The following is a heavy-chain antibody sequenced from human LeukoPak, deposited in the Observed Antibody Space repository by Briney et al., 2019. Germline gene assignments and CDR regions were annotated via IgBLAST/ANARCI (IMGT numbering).Heavy chain of an antibody. D-gene: IGHD4-11*01. Sequence: GGSLRLSCAASGFTFSSSAMSWVRQAPGKGLEWVSAISNNGGYTYYADSVQGRFTISRDNSKSTLCLQMNSLRAEDTAVYYCAKDLTVHDYSFDYWGQGTLVTVSS. V-gene: IGHV3-23*01. J-gene: IGHJ4*02. CDR3: AKDLTVHDYSFDY. CDR1: GFTFSSSA. CDR2: ISNNGGYT.